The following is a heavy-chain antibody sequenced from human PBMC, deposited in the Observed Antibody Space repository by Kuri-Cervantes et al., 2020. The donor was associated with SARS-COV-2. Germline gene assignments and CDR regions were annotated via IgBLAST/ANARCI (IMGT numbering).Heavy chain of an antibody. D-gene: IGHD5-24*01. V-gene: IGHV4-30-4*01. J-gene: IGHJ4*02. Sequence: LRLSCTVSGGSISSGDYYWSWIRQPPGKGLEWIGYIYYSGSTYYNPSLKSRVTISVDTSKNQFSLKLSSVTAADTAVYYCARTIRDGYNGHYFDYWGQGTLVTVSS. CDR3: ARTIRDGYNGHYFDY. CDR1: GGSISSGDYY. CDR2: IYYSGST.